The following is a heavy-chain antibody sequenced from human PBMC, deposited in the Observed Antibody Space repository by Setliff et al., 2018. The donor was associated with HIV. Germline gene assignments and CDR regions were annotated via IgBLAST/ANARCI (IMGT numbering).Heavy chain of an antibody. V-gene: IGHV1-18*01. CDR3: ARVQWVVSSNVGLDY. CDR1: GYSFTTSG. D-gene: IGHD6-19*01. Sequence: ASVKVSCKASGYSFTTSGVSWVRQAPGQGLEWMGWISGYSGNTNYAQKFQDRVTMTTDTPTSTVYMELRSLRSDDTAVYYCARVQWVVSSNVGLDYWGQGTLVTVSS. CDR2: ISGYSGNT. J-gene: IGHJ4*02.